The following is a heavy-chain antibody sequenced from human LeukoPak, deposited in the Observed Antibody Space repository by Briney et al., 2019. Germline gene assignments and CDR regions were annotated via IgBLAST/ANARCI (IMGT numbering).Heavy chain of an antibody. D-gene: IGHD3-10*01. CDR3: ARSRYGSGSYFRRSGKNYYMDV. V-gene: IGHV4-59*01. J-gene: IGHJ6*03. Sequence: KPSETLSLTCTVSGGSISSYYWSWIRQPPGKGLEWIGYIYYSGSTNYNPSLKSRVTISVDTSKNQFSLKLSSVTAADTAVYHCARSRYGSGSYFRRSGKNYYMDVWGKGTTVTVSS. CDR2: IYYSGST. CDR1: GGSISSYY.